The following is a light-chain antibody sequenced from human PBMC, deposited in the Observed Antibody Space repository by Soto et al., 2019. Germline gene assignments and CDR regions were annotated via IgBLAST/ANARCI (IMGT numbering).Light chain of an antibody. CDR2: AVS. V-gene: IGLV2-14*03. CDR1: SSDIGSYNH. Sequence: QSALTQPASVSGSPGQSITISCSGTSSDIGSYNHVAWYQQFPGKSPKLMIYAVSDRPPGVSNRFSGSKSGNTASLTISGLQAEDEADYYCSSFSSDSTPLVFGGGTKLTVL. CDR3: SSFSSDSTPLV. J-gene: IGLJ2*01.